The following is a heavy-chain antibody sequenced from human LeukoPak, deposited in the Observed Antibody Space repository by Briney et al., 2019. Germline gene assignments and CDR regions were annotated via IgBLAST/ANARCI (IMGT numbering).Heavy chain of an antibody. CDR2: ISSSSYI. Sequence: GGSLRLSCAASGFTFSSYSMNWVRQAPGRGLKGVSSISSSSYIYYADSVKGRFTISRDNAKNSLYLQMNSLRAEDTAVYYCARPSHSYGERPGYWGQGTLVTVSS. V-gene: IGHV3-21*01. CDR3: ARPSHSYGERPGY. CDR1: GFTFSSYS. D-gene: IGHD5-18*01. J-gene: IGHJ4*02.